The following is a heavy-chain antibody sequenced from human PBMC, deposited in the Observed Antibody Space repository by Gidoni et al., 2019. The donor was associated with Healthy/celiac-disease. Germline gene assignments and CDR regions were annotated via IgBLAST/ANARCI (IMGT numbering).Heavy chain of an antibody. J-gene: IGHJ2*01. CDR2: IYYSGST. CDR1: GGSISSSSSY. CDR3: ARHLDVGQLGDSHYWYFDL. V-gene: IGHV4-39*01. D-gene: IGHD2-21*02. Sequence: QLQLQESGPGLVKPSETLSLTCTVSGGSISSSSSYWGWIRQPPGKGLEWIGSIYYSGSTYYNPSLKSRVTISVDTSKNQFSLKLSSVTAADTAVYYCARHLDVGQLGDSHYWYFDLWGRGTLVTVSS.